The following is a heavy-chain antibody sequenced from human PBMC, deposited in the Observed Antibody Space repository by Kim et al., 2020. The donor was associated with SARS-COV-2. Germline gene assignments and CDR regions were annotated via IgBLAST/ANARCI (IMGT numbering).Heavy chain of an antibody. V-gene: IGHV3-23*01. CDR3: AKDSSDYGDYVFDY. D-gene: IGHD4-17*01. Sequence: ADSVKGRFTISRDNSKNTLYLQMNSLRAEDTAVYYCAKDSSDYGDYVFDYWGQGTLVTVSS. J-gene: IGHJ4*02.